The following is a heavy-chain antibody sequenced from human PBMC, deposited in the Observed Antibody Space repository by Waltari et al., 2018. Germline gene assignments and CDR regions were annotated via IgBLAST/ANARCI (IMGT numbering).Heavy chain of an antibody. D-gene: IGHD3-10*01. CDR2: INAGNGNT. J-gene: IGHJ3*02. CDR3: ARDDYYGSGSYYNHRHAFDI. V-gene: IGHV1-3*01. CDR1: GYPFTSYA. Sequence: QVQLVQSGAEVKKPGASVKVSCKASGYPFTSYAMHWVRQAPGQRLEWMGWINAGNGNTKYSQKFQGRVTITRDTSASTAYMELSSLRSEDTAVYYCARDDYYGSGSYYNHRHAFDIWGQGTMVTVSS.